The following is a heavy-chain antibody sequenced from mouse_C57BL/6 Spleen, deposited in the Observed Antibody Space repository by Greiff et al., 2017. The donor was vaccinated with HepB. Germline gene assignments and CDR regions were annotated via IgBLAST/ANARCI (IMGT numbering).Heavy chain of an antibody. CDR2: IYPGDGDT. V-gene: IGHV1-80*01. D-gene: IGHD2-4*01. J-gene: IGHJ2*01. CDR1: GYAFSSYW. Sequence: VQLQQSGAELVKPGASVKISCKASGYAFSSYWMNWVKQRPGKGLEWIGQIYPGDGDTNYNGKFKGKATLTADKSSSTAYMQLSSLTSEDSAVYFCARGGYYDYGGYFDYWGQGTTLIVSS. CDR3: ARGGYYDYGGYFDY.